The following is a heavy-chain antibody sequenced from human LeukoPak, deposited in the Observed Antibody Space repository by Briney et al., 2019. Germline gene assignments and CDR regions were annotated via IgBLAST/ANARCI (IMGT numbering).Heavy chain of an antibody. J-gene: IGHJ5*02. D-gene: IGHD6-19*01. V-gene: IGHV1-2*02. CDR2: INPNSGGT. Sequence: ASVKVSFKASGYTFTGYYMHWVRQAPGQGLEWMGWINPNSGGTNYAQKFQGRVSMTGDTSISTSYMELSRLSSDDTAVYYCARVGSSGWDTFEQSPTWGQGTLVTVSS. CDR3: ARVGSSGWDTFEQSPT. CDR1: GYTFTGYY.